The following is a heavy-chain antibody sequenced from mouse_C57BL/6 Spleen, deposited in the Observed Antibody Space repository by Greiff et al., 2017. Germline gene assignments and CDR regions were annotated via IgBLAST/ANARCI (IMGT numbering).Heavy chain of an antibody. D-gene: IGHD2-5*01. J-gene: IGHJ1*03. V-gene: IGHV1-15*01. CDR1: GYTFTDYE. CDR2: IDPETGGT. CDR3: TRWAYSNFHWYFDV. Sequence: VKLQESGAELVRPGASVTLSCKASGYTFTDYEMHWVKQTPVHGLEWIGAIDPETGGTAYNQKFKGKAILTADKSSSTAYMELRSLTSEDSAVYYCTRWAYSNFHWYFDVWGTGTTVTVSS.